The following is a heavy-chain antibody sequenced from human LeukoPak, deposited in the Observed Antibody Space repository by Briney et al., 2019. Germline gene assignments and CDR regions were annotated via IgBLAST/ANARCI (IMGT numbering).Heavy chain of an antibody. CDR1: GCTFTTHA. CDR3: ARDPAYSSAY. J-gene: IGHJ4*02. V-gene: IGHV1-69*06. CDR2: IIPIFGTT. D-gene: IGHD6-25*01. Sequence: SGKLSFKASGCTFTTHAISWVRQAPGQGLEWMGGIIPIFGTTNYAHKFQGRVTITVDKSTSTAYLELNSLRSEDTAVYYCARDPAYSSAYWGQGTLVTVSS.